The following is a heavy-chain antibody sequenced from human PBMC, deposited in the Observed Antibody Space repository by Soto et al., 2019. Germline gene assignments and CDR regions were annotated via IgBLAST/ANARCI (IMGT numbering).Heavy chain of an antibody. J-gene: IGHJ4*02. CDR1: RDSVASNRAT. Sequence: TLSLTCVISRDSVASNRATWNWGSQSPSRGLEWLGRTYYRSKWKNDYALSVNSRITINPDTSKNQLSLQLSSVTPDDTAIYYCVRGVDSSFDYWGQGTLVTVSS. CDR2: TYYRSKWKN. CDR3: VRGVDSSFDY. D-gene: IGHD6-13*01. V-gene: IGHV6-1*01.